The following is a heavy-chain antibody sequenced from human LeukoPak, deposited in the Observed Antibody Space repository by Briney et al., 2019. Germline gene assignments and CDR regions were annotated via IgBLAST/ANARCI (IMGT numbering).Heavy chain of an antibody. J-gene: IGHJ4*02. CDR2: IRQDGSEI. V-gene: IGHV3-7*01. Sequence: GGSLRLSCAASGFTFNNYAMSWVRQAPGKGLEWVANIRQDGSEIYYVDSVKGRFTISRDNAKNSLFLQMNSLRAEDTAVYYCARDKIVGATYFDFWGQGTLVTVSS. CDR3: ARDKIVGATYFDF. D-gene: IGHD1-26*01. CDR1: GFTFNNYA.